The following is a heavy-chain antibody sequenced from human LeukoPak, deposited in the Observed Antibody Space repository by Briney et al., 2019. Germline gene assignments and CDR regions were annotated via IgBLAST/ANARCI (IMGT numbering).Heavy chain of an antibody. V-gene: IGHV5-51*01. J-gene: IGHJ4*02. Sequence: GESLKISCKGSGYSFTSYWIGWVRQMPGKGLEWMGIIYPGDSDTRYSPSFQGQVTISADKSISTAYLQWSSLKASDTAMYYCARVSNCSSTSCYTEVFDYWGQGTLVTVSP. CDR3: ARVSNCSSTSCYTEVFDY. CDR2: IYPGDSDT. CDR1: GYSFTSYW. D-gene: IGHD2-2*02.